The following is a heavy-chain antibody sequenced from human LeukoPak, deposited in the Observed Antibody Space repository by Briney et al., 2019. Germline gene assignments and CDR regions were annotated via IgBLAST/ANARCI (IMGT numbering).Heavy chain of an antibody. CDR3: ARDGGRDSTYWYYY. Sequence: GGSLRLSCAASGFTFSSYSMNWVRQAPGKGLEWVSYISSSSSTIYYADSVKGRFTISRDNGENSLYLQMNSLRDEDTAVYYCARDGGRDSTYWYYYWGQGTLVTVSS. V-gene: IGHV3-48*02. J-gene: IGHJ4*02. CDR1: GFTFSSYS. D-gene: IGHD6-13*01. CDR2: ISSSSSTI.